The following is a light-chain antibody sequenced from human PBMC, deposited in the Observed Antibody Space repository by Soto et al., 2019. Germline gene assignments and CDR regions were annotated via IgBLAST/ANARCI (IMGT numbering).Light chain of an antibody. CDR1: QSVTNH. CDR2: DAS. V-gene: IGKV3-11*01. J-gene: IGKJ1*01. Sequence: EVVLRESRAALSFSPGEKCTLSCRASQSVTNHLGWYQQKPGQAPRLLIYDASKRATGIPARFSGSGSGTAFNLTSSSLAPEDFAVYYCQQRSHWPRSFAQGTKVDIK. CDR3: QQRSHWPRS.